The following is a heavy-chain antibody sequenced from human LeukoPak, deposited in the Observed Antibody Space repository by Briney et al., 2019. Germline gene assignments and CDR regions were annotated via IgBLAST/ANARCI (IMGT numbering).Heavy chain of an antibody. D-gene: IGHD2-21*02. V-gene: IGHV5-51*01. CDR2: IYPGDSTT. Sequence: GESLKTPCKASGYRFASYWLGWGRQLPGKGLEWRGVIYPGDSTTLYSPSFQGRVTISADKSITTAYLQWSSLKASDTAMYYCARGDIVVVTATQGYNWFDAWGQGTLVTVSS. CDR3: ARGDIVVVTATQGYNWFDA. J-gene: IGHJ5*02. CDR1: GYRFASYW.